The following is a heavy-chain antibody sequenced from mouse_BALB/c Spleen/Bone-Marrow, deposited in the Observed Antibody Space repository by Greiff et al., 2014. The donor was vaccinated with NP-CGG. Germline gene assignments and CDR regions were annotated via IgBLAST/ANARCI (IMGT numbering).Heavy chain of an antibody. CDR2: IEPSDSYT. CDR3: ARGRTTVVSDY. D-gene: IGHD1-1*01. V-gene: IGHV1-69*02. J-gene: IGHJ2*02. Sequence: VHLVESGAEVVKPGASVKVSCKASGYIFTNYWMQWVKQRPGQGLEWIGEIEPSDSYTNYNQDFKGKATLTVGKSSSTAYMQLSSLTSEDSAVYYCARGRTTVVSDYWGQGTSLTVSS. CDR1: GYIFTNYW.